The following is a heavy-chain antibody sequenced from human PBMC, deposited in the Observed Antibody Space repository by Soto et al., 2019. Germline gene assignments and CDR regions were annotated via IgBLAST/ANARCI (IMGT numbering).Heavy chain of an antibody. J-gene: IGHJ5*02. CDR3: ATRQGGSYNWFDP. CDR2: LYYSGNT. D-gene: IGHD2-15*01. CDR1: GGSISRSSYS. Sequence: KASETLSLTCTVSGGSISRSSYSWAWIRQPPGKGLEWIGTLYYSGNTYYNPSLKSRVTISVDTSKNQFSLKLSSVTAADTAVYYCATRQGGSYNWFDPWGQGTLVTVYS. V-gene: IGHV4-39*01.